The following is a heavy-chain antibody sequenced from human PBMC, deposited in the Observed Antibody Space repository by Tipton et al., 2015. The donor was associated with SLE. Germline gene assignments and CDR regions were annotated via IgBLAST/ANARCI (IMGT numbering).Heavy chain of an antibody. CDR3: ARRGGFNVVAVGAIDAFDI. V-gene: IGHV4-39*07. J-gene: IGHJ3*02. Sequence: TLSLTCTVSGVSVIMSDHYWGWIRQPPGKGLEWIGSGHYSGNTYSNIYYNPSLKSRVRISVDTSTNHFSLRLSSLTAADTAVYYCARRGGFNVVAVGAIDAFDIWGQGTLVIVSS. CDR1: GVSVIMSDHY. D-gene: IGHD2-15*01. CDR2: GHYSGNTYSNI.